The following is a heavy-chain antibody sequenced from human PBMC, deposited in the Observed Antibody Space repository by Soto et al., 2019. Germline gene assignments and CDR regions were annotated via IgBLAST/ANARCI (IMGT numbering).Heavy chain of an antibody. D-gene: IGHD2-21*02. J-gene: IGHJ5*02. CDR2: IGTLRDT. CDR3: ARGRSNDFSSSPPPRFDP. CDR1: GFTFKTYD. Sequence: PGGSLRLSCVTSGFTFKTYDMYWVRQVPGQGLEWVSGIGTLRDTYYSAAVAGRFVVSRENGRNSVYLQMNSLRVGDSGIYFCARGRSNDFSSSPPPRFDPWGRGTLVTVSS. V-gene: IGHV3-13*01.